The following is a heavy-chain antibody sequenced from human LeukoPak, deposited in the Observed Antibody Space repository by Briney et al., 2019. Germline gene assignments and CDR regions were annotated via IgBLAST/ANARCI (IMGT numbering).Heavy chain of an antibody. Sequence: GGSLRLSCAASGFTFTNYGMNWVRQAPEKGLEWVSSINADGSKTSHADSVKGRFTISRDNSKNTVSLQMDSLRAEDTAIYYCAKYLGSGGFQPLDYWGQGTLVTVSS. CDR2: INADGSKT. J-gene: IGHJ4*02. CDR3: AKYLGSGGFQPLDY. CDR1: GFTFTNYG. D-gene: IGHD2-15*01. V-gene: IGHV3-23*01.